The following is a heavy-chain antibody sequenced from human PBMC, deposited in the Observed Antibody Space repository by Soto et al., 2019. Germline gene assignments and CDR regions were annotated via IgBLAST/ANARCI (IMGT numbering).Heavy chain of an antibody. Sequence: GGSLRLSCAASGFTFSSYAMSWVRQAPGKGLEWVSAISGSGGSTYYADSVKGRFTISRDNSKNTLYLQMNSLRAEDTAVYYCAKGTVAGDYYYYGMDVWGQGTTVTVSS. CDR2: ISGSGGST. CDR1: GFTFSSYA. J-gene: IGHJ6*02. V-gene: IGHV3-23*01. CDR3: AKGTVAGDYYYYGMDV. D-gene: IGHD6-19*01.